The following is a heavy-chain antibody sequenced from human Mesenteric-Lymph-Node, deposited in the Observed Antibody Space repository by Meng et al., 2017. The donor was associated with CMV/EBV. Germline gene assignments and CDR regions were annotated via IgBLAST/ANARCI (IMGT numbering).Heavy chain of an antibody. J-gene: IGHJ4*02. Sequence: ASVQVSCKASGYTFTNYYLHWVRQAPGQGLEWVGWNNPRSGTTDYAPKFQGRVTMTRDTSINTAYLELNSLTSDDTAVFYCALAFSSGGIFDYWGQGTLVTVSS. V-gene: IGHV1-2*02. CDR2: NNPRSGTT. CDR1: GYTFTNYY. CDR3: ALAFSSGGIFDY. D-gene: IGHD3-22*01.